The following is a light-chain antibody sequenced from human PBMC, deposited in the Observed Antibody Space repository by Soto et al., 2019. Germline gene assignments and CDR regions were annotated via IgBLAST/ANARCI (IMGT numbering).Light chain of an antibody. CDR2: AAS. CDR1: QTISSC. J-gene: IGKJ3*01. Sequence: DIQMTQSPSSLSASVGDRVTITCRASQTISSCLNWYHQKPGKAPKLLIYAASSLQSGGPSSFSGSGSGRDFTLTISSLLPEDFATYYCQQGYSTPFTFGPGTKVDI. CDR3: QQGYSTPFT. V-gene: IGKV1-39*01.